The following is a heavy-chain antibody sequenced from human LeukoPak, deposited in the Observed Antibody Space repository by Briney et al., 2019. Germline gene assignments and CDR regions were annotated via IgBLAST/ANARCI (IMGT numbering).Heavy chain of an antibody. V-gene: IGHV3-11*01. J-gene: IGHJ4*02. CDR3: ARASSSWFGARGVTDY. D-gene: IGHD6-13*01. CDR2: ISSSGSTI. CDR1: GFTFSDYY. Sequence: GGSLRLSCAASGFTFSDYYMSWIRQAPGKGLEWVSYISSSGSTIYYADSVKGRFTISRDNAKNSLYLQMNSLRAEDTAVYYCARASSSWFGARGVTDYWGQGTLVIVSS.